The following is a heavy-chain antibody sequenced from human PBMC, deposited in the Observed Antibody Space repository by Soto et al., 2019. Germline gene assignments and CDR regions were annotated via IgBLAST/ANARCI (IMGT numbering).Heavy chain of an antibody. CDR1: GFIFNDYY. Sequence: PGGSLRLSCAASGFIFNDYYMSWIRQAPGKGLEWIGSFSNSGSTYYNPSLQSRVTISVDTSRDQFSLRLSSLTAADTAVYYCAGRGEYSRGYYFEYWGQGALVTVSS. CDR2: FSNSGST. D-gene: IGHD3-22*01. CDR3: AGRGEYSRGYYFEY. V-gene: IGHV4-38-2*01. J-gene: IGHJ4*02.